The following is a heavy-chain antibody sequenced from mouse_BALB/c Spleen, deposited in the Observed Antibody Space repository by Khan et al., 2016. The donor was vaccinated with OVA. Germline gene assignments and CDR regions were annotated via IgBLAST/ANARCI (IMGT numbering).Heavy chain of an antibody. Sequence: QVQLKESGPGLVAPSQSLSITCTVSGFSLTSYGVNWVRQPPGKGLEWLGVIWGDGSTNYHSALKSRLSISKDNSKSQVFIKLNSLQTDYTATYYWVKQNYGTLYAMDYWGQGTAVTVSS. J-gene: IGHJ4*01. CDR2: IWGDGST. CDR1: GFSLTSYG. CDR3: VKQNYGTLYAMDY. V-gene: IGHV2-3*01. D-gene: IGHD2-1*01.